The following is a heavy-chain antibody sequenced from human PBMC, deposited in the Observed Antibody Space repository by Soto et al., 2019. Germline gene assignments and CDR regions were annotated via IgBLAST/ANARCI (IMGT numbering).Heavy chain of an antibody. CDR3: TRGIVLFLDAWFDP. CDR1: GYTFTSYD. J-gene: IGHJ5*02. V-gene: IGHV1-8*01. CDR2: MNPNSDNT. D-gene: IGHD3-3*01. Sequence: ASVKVSCKASGYTFTSYDINWVRQATGQGLERKGRMNPNSDNTGYAQKYQGRVTMTRNTSISTAYMEMSSLRSEDTAMYYCTRGIVLFLDAWFDPWGQGTLVTVSS.